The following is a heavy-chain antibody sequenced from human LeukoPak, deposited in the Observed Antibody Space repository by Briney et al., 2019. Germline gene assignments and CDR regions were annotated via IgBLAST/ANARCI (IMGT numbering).Heavy chain of an antibody. Sequence: SETLSLTCTVSGGSLSSYYWSWIRQPPGKGLEWIGYIYYSGSTNYNPSLKSRVTISVDTSKNQFSLKLSSVTAADTAVYYCARKSCSSTSCYTGARPFDYWGQGTLVTVSS. V-gene: IGHV4-59*12. CDR3: ARKSCSSTSCYTGARPFDY. CDR2: IYYSGST. J-gene: IGHJ4*02. D-gene: IGHD2-2*02. CDR1: GGSLSSYY.